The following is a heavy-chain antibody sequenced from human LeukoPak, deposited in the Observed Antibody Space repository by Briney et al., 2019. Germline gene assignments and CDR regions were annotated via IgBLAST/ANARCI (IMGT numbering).Heavy chain of an antibody. V-gene: IGHV3-33*01. CDR1: GFXFSSYG. CDR2: IWYDGNNK. Sequence: GGSLRLSCAASGFXFSSYGIHWVRQAPGKGLEWVAVIWYDGNNKYYADPVKGRFTISRDNSKNTLYLQMNGLRAEDAAVYYCARVQWLDNYYFDYWGQGTLVTVSS. CDR3: ARVQWLDNYYFDY. J-gene: IGHJ4*02. D-gene: IGHD6-19*01.